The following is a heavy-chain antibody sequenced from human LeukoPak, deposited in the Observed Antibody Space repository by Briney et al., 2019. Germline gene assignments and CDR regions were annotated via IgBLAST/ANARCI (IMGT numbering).Heavy chain of an antibody. CDR2: IYYSGST. J-gene: IGHJ4*02. Sequence: PSETLSPTCTVSGGSISISSYYCGWIREPPGKGLEWFGSIYYSGSTYYNSSVKSRVTISVDTSKHQFSMKRSSVNAADTVLYYCARQAGGGTFDYWGQGTLVTVSS. CDR1: GGSISISSYY. D-gene: IGHD6-19*01. V-gene: IGHV4-39*01. CDR3: ARQAGGGTFDY.